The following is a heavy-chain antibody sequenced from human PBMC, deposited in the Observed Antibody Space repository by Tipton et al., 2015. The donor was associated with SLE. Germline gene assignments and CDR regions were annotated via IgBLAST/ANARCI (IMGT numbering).Heavy chain of an antibody. CDR1: GGSFSGYY. V-gene: IGHV4-34*01. J-gene: IGHJ4*02. CDR2: INHSGST. CDR3: ATGVSPFDY. Sequence: TLSLTCAVYGGSFSGYYWSWIRQPPGKGLEWIGEINHSGSTNYNPSLKSRVTISVDTSKNQFSLKLSSVTAADTAVYYCATGVSPFDYWGQGTLLTVSS. D-gene: IGHD7-27*01.